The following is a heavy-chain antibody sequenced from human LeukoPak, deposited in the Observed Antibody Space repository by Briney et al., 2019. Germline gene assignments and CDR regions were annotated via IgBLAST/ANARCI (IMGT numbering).Heavy chain of an antibody. D-gene: IGHD1/OR15-1a*01. J-gene: IGHJ4*02. V-gene: IGHV3-33*05. Sequence: GGSLRLSCTASGLTFSAYGMHWVRQAPGKGLEWVALVSYDGSHKFYADSVKGRFTISRDNSKNTLYLQTNSLRAEDTAVYYCAAREQNNYFDYWGQGTLVTVSS. CDR2: VSYDGSHK. CDR1: GLTFSAYG. CDR3: AAREQNNYFDY.